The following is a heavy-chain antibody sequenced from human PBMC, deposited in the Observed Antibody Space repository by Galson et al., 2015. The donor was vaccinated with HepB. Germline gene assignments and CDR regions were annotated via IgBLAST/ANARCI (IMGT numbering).Heavy chain of an antibody. J-gene: IGHJ4*02. D-gene: IGHD3-16*02. V-gene: IGHV1-24*01. CDR2: FDPEDGET. CDR1: GYTLTELS. Sequence: SVKVSCKVSGYTLTELSMHWVRQAPGKGLEWMGGFDPEDGETIYAQKFQGRVTMTEDTSTDTAYMELSSLRSEDTAVYYCATGGITFGGVIVPFDYWGQGTLVTVSS. CDR3: ATGGITFGGVIVPFDY.